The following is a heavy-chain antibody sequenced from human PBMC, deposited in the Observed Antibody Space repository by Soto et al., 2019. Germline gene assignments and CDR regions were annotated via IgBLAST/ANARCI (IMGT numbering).Heavy chain of an antibody. Sequence: SETLSLTCTVSGGSISSYYWSWIRQPPGKGLEWIGYIYYSGSTNYNPSLKSRVTISVDTSKNQFSLKLSSVTAADTAVYYCARGEDTAMVRPDYWGQGTLVTVSS. J-gene: IGHJ4*02. CDR3: ARGEDTAMVRPDY. CDR2: IYYSGST. V-gene: IGHV4-59*01. CDR1: GGSISSYY. D-gene: IGHD5-18*01.